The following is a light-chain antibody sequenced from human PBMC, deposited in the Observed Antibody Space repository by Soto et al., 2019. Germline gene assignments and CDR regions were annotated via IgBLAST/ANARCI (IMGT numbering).Light chain of an antibody. CDR2: GAS. CDR1: QRLSSN. J-gene: IGKJ5*01. Sequence: VLTQSPVTLSVSPGARVTLSCRASQRLSSNLAWYQQRPGQAPRLLIYGASIRATDIPARFSGIESGTEVTITISSLQSEDVEIYDGQQYNNWPWTFGQGTRLEIK. CDR3: QQYNNWPWT. V-gene: IGKV3-15*01.